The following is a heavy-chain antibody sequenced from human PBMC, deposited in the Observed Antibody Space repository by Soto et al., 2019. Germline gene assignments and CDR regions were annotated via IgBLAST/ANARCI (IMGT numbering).Heavy chain of an antibody. V-gene: IGHV5-51*01. Sequence: PGESLKISCKGSGYSFTSYWIGWVRQMPGKGLEWMGIIYPGDSDTRYSPSFQGQVTISADKSISTAYLQWSSLKASDTAMYYCARLVGGADSSSWYWDYYGMDVWGQGTTVTVSS. CDR2: IYPGDSDT. CDR1: GYSFTSYW. J-gene: IGHJ6*02. D-gene: IGHD6-13*01. CDR3: ARLVGGADSSSWYWDYYGMDV.